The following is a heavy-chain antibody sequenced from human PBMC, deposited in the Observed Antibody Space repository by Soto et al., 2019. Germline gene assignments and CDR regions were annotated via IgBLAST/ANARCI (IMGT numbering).Heavy chain of an antibody. CDR1: GFTISNYD. D-gene: IGHD2-15*01. J-gene: IGHJ4*02. Sequence: GGSLRLSCAASGFTISNYDMHWVRQVTGKGLEWVSTIGTAGDTYYPGSVKGRFTISRENAKNSLYLQMNSLRAEDTAVYYCARGRLISMYYFDYWGQGTLVTVSS. CDR2: IGTAGDT. CDR3: ARGRLISMYYFDY. V-gene: IGHV3-13*01.